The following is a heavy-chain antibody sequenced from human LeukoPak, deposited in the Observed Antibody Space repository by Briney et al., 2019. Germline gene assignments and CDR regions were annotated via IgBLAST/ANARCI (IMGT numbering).Heavy chain of an antibody. V-gene: IGHV3-21*01. CDR3: AKGAAIQPRDYYYYMDV. J-gene: IGHJ6*03. D-gene: IGHD2-2*02. CDR1: GFTFSSYS. Sequence: GGSLRLSCAASGFTFSSYSMTWVRQAPGKGLEWVSSFTSRSRNIYYADSVKGRFTISRDNAKNSLYLQMNSLRAEDTAVYYCAKGAAIQPRDYYYYMDVWGKGTTVTVSS. CDR2: FTSRSRNI.